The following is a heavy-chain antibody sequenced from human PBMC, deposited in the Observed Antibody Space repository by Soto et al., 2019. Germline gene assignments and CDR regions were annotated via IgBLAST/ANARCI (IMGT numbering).Heavy chain of an antibody. CDR1: GFTFSSYG. CDR3: AKADGYSYGYSDY. D-gene: IGHD5-18*01. Sequence: GGALRLSCAASGFTFSSYGMHWVRQAPGKGLEWVAVISYDGSNKYYADSVKGRFTISRDNSKNTLYLQMNSLRAEDTAVYYCAKADGYSYGYSDYWGQGTVVTVSS. CDR2: ISYDGSNK. V-gene: IGHV3-30*18. J-gene: IGHJ4*02.